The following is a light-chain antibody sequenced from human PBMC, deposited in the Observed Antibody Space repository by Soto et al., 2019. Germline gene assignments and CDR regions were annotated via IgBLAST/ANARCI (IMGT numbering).Light chain of an antibody. CDR1: QSARSS. Sequence: EVVMTQSPATLSVSPGERPTLSCTASQSARSSLGWYQQKPGQPPSLIIYDVSIRATGIPARFNGSGSGTEFTLTINSLQNDDFATYYCQHYINYTLTFGQGTRLEIK. J-gene: IGKJ5*01. CDR2: DVS. CDR3: QHYINYTLT. V-gene: IGKV3-15*01.